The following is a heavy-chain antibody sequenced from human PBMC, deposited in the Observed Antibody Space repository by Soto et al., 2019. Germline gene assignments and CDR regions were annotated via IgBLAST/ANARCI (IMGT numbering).Heavy chain of an antibody. V-gene: IGHV3-23*01. D-gene: IGHD4-17*01. CDR1: GFTFSSYA. J-gene: IGHJ2*01. CDR2: ISGSGGST. CDR3: AKRWGDYGDYGYFDL. Sequence: EVQLLESGGGLVQPGGSLRLSCAASGFTFSSYAMSWVRQAPGKGLEWVSAISGSGGSTYYADSVKGRFTISRDNSKNTEYLQMNSLRAEDTAVYYCAKRWGDYGDYGYFDLWGRGTLVTVSS.